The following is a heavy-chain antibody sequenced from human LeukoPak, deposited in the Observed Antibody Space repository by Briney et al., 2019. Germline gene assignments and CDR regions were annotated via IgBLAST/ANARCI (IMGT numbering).Heavy chain of an antibody. D-gene: IGHD5-12*01. CDR1: GFTFSTYA. CDR3: AKTSRVNSGYDSPFDY. J-gene: IGHJ4*02. V-gene: IGHV3-23*01. CDR2: VRGSGTDT. Sequence: GGSLRLSCAASGFTFSTYAMSWVRQAPGKGLEWVSGVRGSGTDTYYADSVEGRFTISRDNSKNTLYLQMNSLRAEDTAIYYCAKTSRVNSGYDSPFDYWGQGTLVTVSS.